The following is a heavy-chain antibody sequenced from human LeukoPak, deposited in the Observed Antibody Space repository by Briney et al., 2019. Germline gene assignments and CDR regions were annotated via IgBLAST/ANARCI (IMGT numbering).Heavy chain of an antibody. D-gene: IGHD6-13*01. Sequence: ASVKVSCKASGYTFTSYAMNWVRQAPGQGLEWMGWINTNTGNPTYAQGFTGRFVFSLDTSVSTAYLQISSLKAEDTAVYYCATASAMYSSSWSDAFDIWGQGTMVTVSS. CDR1: GYTFTSYA. CDR3: ATASAMYSSSWSDAFDI. CDR2: INTNTGNP. V-gene: IGHV7-4-1*02. J-gene: IGHJ3*02.